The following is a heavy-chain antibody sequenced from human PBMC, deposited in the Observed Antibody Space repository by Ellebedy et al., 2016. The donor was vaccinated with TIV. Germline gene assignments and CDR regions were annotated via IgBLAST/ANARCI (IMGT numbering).Heavy chain of an antibody. CDR2: INSDGTST. V-gene: IGHV3-74*01. D-gene: IGHD3-10*01. CDR3: GRVWFGELAPVDY. J-gene: IGHJ4*02. Sequence: GESLKISRAASGFTFSSFWMHWVRQAPGKGLVWVSRINSDGTSTSYADSVKGRFTISRDNAKNTLYLQMNSLRAEDTAVYYCGRVWFGELAPVDYWGQGTLVTVSS. CDR1: GFTFSSFW.